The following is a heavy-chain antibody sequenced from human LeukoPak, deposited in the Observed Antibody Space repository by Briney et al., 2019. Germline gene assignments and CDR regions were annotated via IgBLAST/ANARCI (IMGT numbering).Heavy chain of an antibody. CDR3: ARDRGRRGITMRSDAFDI. J-gene: IGHJ3*02. Sequence: PGGSLRLSCAASGFTFSSYEMNWVRQAPGKGLEWVSYISTTGSSIYYADSVKGRFTISRDNAKNSLYLQMNSLRAEDTAVYYCARDRGRRGITMRSDAFDIWGQRTMVTVSS. D-gene: IGHD3-22*01. V-gene: IGHV3-48*03. CDR2: ISTTGSSI. CDR1: GFTFSSYE.